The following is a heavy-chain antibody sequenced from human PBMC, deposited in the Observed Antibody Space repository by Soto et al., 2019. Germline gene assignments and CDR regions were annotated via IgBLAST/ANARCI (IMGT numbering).Heavy chain of an antibody. CDR1: GFTFSSYA. CDR2: ISYDGSNK. V-gene: IGHV3-30-3*01. Sequence: QVQLVESGGGVVQPGRSLRLSCAASGFTFSSYAMHWVRQAPGKGLEWVAVISYDGSNKYYADSVKGRFTISRDNYKNTLYLQMNSLRAEDTAVYYCARDAPGITIFGVVYGVSYYFDYWGQGTLVTVSS. D-gene: IGHD3-3*01. CDR3: ARDAPGITIFGVVYGVSYYFDY. J-gene: IGHJ4*02.